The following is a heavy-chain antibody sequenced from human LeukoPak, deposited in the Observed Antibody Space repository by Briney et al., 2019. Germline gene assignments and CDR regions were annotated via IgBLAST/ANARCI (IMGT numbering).Heavy chain of an antibody. CDR1: GFTFSSYG. D-gene: IGHD3-10*01. Sequence: PGRSLRLSCAPSGFTFSSYGIDWVSPAAGKGLEWGAVILYDGSNKYYADSGKGRFTISRDNSKNTLYLQMNSLRAEDTAVYYCARDGRSLNYGSGGIDYWGQGTLVTVSS. CDR2: ILYDGSNK. J-gene: IGHJ4*02. V-gene: IGHV3-33*01. CDR3: ARDGRSLNYGSGGIDY.